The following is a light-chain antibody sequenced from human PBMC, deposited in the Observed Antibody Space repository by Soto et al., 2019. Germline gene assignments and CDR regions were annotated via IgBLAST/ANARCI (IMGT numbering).Light chain of an antibody. CDR3: SSYTSSSTRA. J-gene: IGLJ3*02. Sequence: QSALTQPASVSGSPGQSITISCTGTSSDVGGYNYVSWYQQHPGKAPKLMIYEVSNRPSGVSNRFSGSKSGNTASLTISGLQAEDEADSYCSSYTSSSTRAFGGGTKLNVL. CDR1: SSDVGGYNY. V-gene: IGLV2-14*01. CDR2: EVS.